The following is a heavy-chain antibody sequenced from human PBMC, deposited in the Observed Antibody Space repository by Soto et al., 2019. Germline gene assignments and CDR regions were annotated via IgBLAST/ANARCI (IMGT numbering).Heavy chain of an antibody. CDR2: ISSRSDTL. D-gene: IGHD2-15*01. CDR1: GGSYSDHY. Sequence: LSLTCAAYGGSYSDHYWSWVRQAPGKGLEWVSYISSRSDTLYYADSVKGRFTISRDNAKNSVYLQVNNLRDEDTAVYYCARDWDIVILSVPIPNYNYGMDVWGQGTTVTVSS. CDR3: ARDWDIVILSVPIPNYNYGMDV. V-gene: IGHV3-11*04. J-gene: IGHJ6*02.